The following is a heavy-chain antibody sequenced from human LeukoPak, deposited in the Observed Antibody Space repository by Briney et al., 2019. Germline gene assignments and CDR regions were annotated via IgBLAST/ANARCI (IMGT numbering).Heavy chain of an antibody. CDR1: GFTFSSYA. J-gene: IGHJ4*02. D-gene: IGHD3-22*01. V-gene: IGHV3-23*01. CDR3: AKDRAYYYDSSGYYPIDY. Sequence: GGSLRLSCAASGFTFSSYAMSWVRQAPGKGLEWVSAISGSGGSTYYADSVKGRFAISRDNSKNTLYLQMNSLRAEDTAVYYCAKDRAYYYDSSGYYPIDYWGQGTLVTVSS. CDR2: ISGSGGST.